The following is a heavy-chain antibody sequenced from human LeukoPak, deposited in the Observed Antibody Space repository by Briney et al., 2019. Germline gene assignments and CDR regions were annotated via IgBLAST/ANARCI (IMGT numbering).Heavy chain of an antibody. Sequence: TGGSLRLSCAASGFAFRSDWMVWVRQAPGKGLEWVATIKEDGSEKAYVDSVKGRFTISIDNARNSLYLQMNSLRAEDTAVYYCAKNSGWLQLGDWGQGTLVTVSS. CDR1: GFAFRSDW. V-gene: IGHV3-7*01. J-gene: IGHJ4*02. CDR3: AKNSGWLQLGD. CDR2: IKEDGSEK. D-gene: IGHD5-24*01.